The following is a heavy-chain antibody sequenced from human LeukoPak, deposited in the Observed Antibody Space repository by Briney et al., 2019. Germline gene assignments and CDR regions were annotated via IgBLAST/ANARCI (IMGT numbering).Heavy chain of an antibody. D-gene: IGHD6-19*01. CDR1: GFTFSSYW. CDR3: ARVGSSGWYRGAFDI. V-gene: IGHV3-7*01. Sequence: GGSLRLSCAASGFTFSSYWMSWVRQAPGEGLEWVANIKQDGSEKYYVDSVKGRFTIPRDNAKNSLYLQMNSLRAEDTAVYYCARVGSSGWYRGAFDIWGQGTMVTVSS. CDR2: IKQDGSEK. J-gene: IGHJ3*02.